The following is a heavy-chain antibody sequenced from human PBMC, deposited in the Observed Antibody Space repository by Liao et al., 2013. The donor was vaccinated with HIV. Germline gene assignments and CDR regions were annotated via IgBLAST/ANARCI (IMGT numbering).Heavy chain of an antibody. Sequence: QVHLQQWGAGSLKPSETLSLKCAVYAESFSGAYWTWIRQSPGAGLEWIGEIDHRGTTKYNPSLKSRLSISVDTSKNQFSLKMTSMTAADTAVYYCARVPFPHYYESNGYPRYFDYWGQGTLVTVSS. CDR3: ARVPFPHYYESNGYPRYFDY. CDR2: IDHRGTT. D-gene: IGHD3-22*01. CDR1: AESFSGAY. V-gene: IGHV4-34*01. J-gene: IGHJ4*02.